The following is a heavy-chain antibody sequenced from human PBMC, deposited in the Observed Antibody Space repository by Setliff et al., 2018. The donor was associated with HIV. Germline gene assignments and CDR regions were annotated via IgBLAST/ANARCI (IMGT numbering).Heavy chain of an antibody. V-gene: IGHV3-7*01. D-gene: IGHD3-9*01. J-gene: IGHJ4*02. CDR2: IKQDGTAT. Sequence: PGESLRLSCAASGFTLSSYWMSWVRQAPGKVLEWVANIKQDGTATNYVDSVKGRFTISRDNAKNSLYLQMNSLRAEDTAVYFCVRDRSDYLDFLTGYYGRDYWGQGTQVTVSS. CDR3: VRDRSDYLDFLTGYYGRDY. CDR1: GFTLSSYW.